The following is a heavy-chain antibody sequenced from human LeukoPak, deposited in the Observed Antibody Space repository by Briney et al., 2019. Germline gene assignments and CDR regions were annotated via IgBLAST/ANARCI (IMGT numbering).Heavy chain of an antibody. CDR1: GGSISSGSYY. D-gene: IGHD1-14*01. J-gene: IGHJ2*01. CDR2: IYTSGST. CDR3: ARLNPGPDRGSYFDL. Sequence: PSETLSLTCTVYGGSISSGSYYWSWIRQPAGKGLEGIGRIYTSGSTNYNPSLKSRVTMSVDTSKNQFSLKLSSVTAADTAVYYCARLNPGPDRGSYFDLWGRGTLVTVSS. V-gene: IGHV4-61*02.